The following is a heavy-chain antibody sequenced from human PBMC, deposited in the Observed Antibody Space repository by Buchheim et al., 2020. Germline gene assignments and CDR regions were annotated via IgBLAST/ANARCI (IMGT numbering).Heavy chain of an antibody. Sequence: EVQLLESGGGLVQPGGSLRLSCAASGFTFSSYAMTWVHQAPGKGLEWVSAISGSGGSTYYADSVKGRFTILSDNSKNPLYLQMNSLRAEDTAVYYCAKRNILRDYYWYFDLWGRGTL. D-gene: IGHD3-3*01. J-gene: IGHJ2*01. CDR1: GFTFSSYA. CDR3: AKRNILRDYYWYFDL. V-gene: IGHV3-23*01. CDR2: ISGSGGST.